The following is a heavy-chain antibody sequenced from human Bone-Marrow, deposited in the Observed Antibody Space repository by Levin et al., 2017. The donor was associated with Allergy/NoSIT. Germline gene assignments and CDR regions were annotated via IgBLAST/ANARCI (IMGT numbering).Heavy chain of an antibody. Sequence: GESLKISCAASGFTFRNAWMSWVRQAPGKGPEWVGRIKSEADGGTTDYAAPVTGRFTISRDDSKNTLFLQMNSLETEDTAVYSCTTLMPAAGYYFYYFYMDVWGKGTTVTVSS. V-gene: IGHV3-15*01. D-gene: IGHD6-13*01. CDR2: IKSEADGGTT. J-gene: IGHJ6*03. CDR1: GFTFRNAW. CDR3: TTLMPAAGYYFYYFYMDV.